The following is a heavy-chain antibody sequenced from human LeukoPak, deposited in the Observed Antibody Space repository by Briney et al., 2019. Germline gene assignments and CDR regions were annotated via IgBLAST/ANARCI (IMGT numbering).Heavy chain of an antibody. J-gene: IGHJ4*02. CDR2: ISSSGTTI. V-gene: IGHV3-11*01. D-gene: IGHD6-19*01. CDR1: GFTFSDYY. CDR3: ARMPVAGDYYFDY. Sequence: PGGSLRLSCAASGFTFSDYYMSWIRQAPGKGLEWVSYISSSGTTIYYADSVKGRFTISRDNAKNSLYLQMNSLRAEDTAVYYCARMPVAGDYYFDYWGQGTLVTVSS.